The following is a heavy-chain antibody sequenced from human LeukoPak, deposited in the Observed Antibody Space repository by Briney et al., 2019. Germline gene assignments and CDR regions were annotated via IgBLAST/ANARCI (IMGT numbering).Heavy chain of an antibody. CDR3: ARQAHTVTLYNWFDP. J-gene: IGHJ5*02. CDR2: INPNSGGT. D-gene: IGHD4-17*01. CDR1: GYTFTGYY. V-gene: IGHV1-2*02. Sequence: ASEKVSCKASGYTFTGYYMHWVRQAPGQGLEWMGWINPNSGGTNYAQKFQGRVTMTRDTSISTAYMELSRLRSDDTAVYYCARQAHTVTLYNWFDPWGQGTLVTVSS.